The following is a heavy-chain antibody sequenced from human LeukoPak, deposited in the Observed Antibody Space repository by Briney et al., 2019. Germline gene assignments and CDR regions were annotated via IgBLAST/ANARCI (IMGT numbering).Heavy chain of an antibody. V-gene: IGHV3-23*01. CDR3: AKDRVPDGVWEIDY. J-gene: IGHJ4*02. D-gene: IGHD1-14*01. Sequence: AGGSLRLSCVGSGFTFSTYAMNWVRQAPGKGLEWVSGIFGSAPNKYYADSVKGRFTISRDNSKNTLYLQMDSLRAEDTAVYYCAKDRVPDGVWEIDYWGQGTLVTVSS. CDR1: GFTFSTYA. CDR2: IFGSAPNK.